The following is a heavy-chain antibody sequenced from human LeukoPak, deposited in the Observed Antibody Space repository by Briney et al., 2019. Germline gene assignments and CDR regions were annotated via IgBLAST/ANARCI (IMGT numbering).Heavy chain of an antibody. D-gene: IGHD3-22*01. CDR1: GFTFRTYW. Sequence: GGSLRLSCAASGFTFRTYWMHWVRQAPGKGLVWVSHIKSDGSATTYADSVKGRFTISRDNAKNTLYLQMNSLRAEDTAVYYCAKGPDSSGYYSLDYWGQGTLVTVSS. CDR2: IKSDGSAT. V-gene: IGHV3-74*01. J-gene: IGHJ4*02. CDR3: AKGPDSSGYYSLDY.